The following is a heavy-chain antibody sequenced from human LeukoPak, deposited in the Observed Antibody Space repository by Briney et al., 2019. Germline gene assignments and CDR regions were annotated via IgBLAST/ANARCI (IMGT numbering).Heavy chain of an antibody. CDR3: AKATGTTLFDP. D-gene: IGHD4-17*01. V-gene: IGHV3-23*01. Sequence: GGSLRLSCAASGFTFSSYAMSWVRQAPGKGLEWVSAISASGVSTYYADSVKGRFTISRDNSKNTLSLQMNSLRAEDTAVYYCAKATGTTLFDPWGQGTLVTVSS. CDR2: ISASGVST. J-gene: IGHJ5*02. CDR1: GFTFSSYA.